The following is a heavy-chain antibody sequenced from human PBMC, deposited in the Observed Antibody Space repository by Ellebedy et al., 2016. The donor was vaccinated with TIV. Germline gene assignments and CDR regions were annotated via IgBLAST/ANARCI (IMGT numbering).Heavy chain of an antibody. V-gene: IGHV1-3*01. CDR3: ARDGYTTAFDY. J-gene: IGHJ4*02. D-gene: IGHD5-24*01. CDR1: GYTFTSYA. Sequence: ASVKVSCKASGYTFTSYAMHWVRQAPGQRLEWMGWINAGNGNTKYSQKFQGRVTIASDTSASTAYMELSSLRSEDTAVYYCARDGYTTAFDYWGQGTLVTVSS. CDR2: INAGNGNT.